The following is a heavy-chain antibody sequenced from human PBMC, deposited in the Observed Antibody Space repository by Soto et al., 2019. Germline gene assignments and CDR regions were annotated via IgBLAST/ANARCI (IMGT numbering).Heavy chain of an antibody. D-gene: IGHD6-13*01. CDR3: ARVIAAAADFDY. Sequence: QVQLVQSGAEVKKPGASVKVSCKASGYTFTSYGISWVRQAPGQGLEWMGWISAYNGNTHYAQKLQGRVTMTPDTSTNTAYMELMNLRSDDTAVYYCARVIAAAADFDYWGQGTLVTVSS. J-gene: IGHJ4*02. V-gene: IGHV1-18*01. CDR1: GYTFTSYG. CDR2: ISAYNGNT.